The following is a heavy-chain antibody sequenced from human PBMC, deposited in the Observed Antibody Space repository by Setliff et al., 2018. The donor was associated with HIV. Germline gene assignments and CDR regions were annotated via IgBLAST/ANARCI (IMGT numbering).Heavy chain of an antibody. Sequence: SETLSLTCAVSGDSISSGSYYWSWIRQPAGEGLEWIGHIFTSGSTNYNPSLKSRVSISLDTSKNQFSLKLSSVTAADTAMYYCARGRGSYWGQGTLVTGSA. D-gene: IGHD1-26*01. CDR1: GDSISSGSYY. V-gene: IGHV4-61*09. CDR2: IFTSGST. J-gene: IGHJ4*02. CDR3: ARGRGSY.